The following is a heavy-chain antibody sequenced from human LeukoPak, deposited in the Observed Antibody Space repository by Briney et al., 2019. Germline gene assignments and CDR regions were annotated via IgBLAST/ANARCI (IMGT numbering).Heavy chain of an antibody. CDR3: ARGPHTKWGIVVVPAARFFDY. CDR1: GGSISSSSYY. Sequence: SETLSLTCTVSGGSISSSSYYWGWIRQPPGKGLEWIGSIYYSGNTYYNSSLKSRVTISVDTSKNQFSLKLSSVAAADTAVYYCARGPHTKWGIVVVPAARFFDYWGQGTLVTVSS. V-gene: IGHV4-39*01. D-gene: IGHD2-2*01. CDR2: IYYSGNT. J-gene: IGHJ4*02.